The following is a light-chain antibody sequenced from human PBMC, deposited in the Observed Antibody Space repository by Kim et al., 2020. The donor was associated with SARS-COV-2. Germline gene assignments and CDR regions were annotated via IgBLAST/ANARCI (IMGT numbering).Light chain of an antibody. Sequence: APGQAAASTCGGDNIGGKRVHWYQQKPGLAPVPVIYDNNVRPSGIPERLSGSNSGNTATLTVSRVEAGDEADYYCQVWDAGSNHIVFGGGTQLTVL. J-gene: IGLJ2*01. CDR3: QVWDAGSNHIV. V-gene: IGLV3-21*02. CDR2: DNN. CDR1: NIGGKR.